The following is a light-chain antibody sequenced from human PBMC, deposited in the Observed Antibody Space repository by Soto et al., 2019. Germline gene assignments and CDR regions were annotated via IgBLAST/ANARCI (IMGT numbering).Light chain of an antibody. CDR1: RSISSY. CDR3: QQSYSTLMYT. Sequence: DIQMTQSPSSLSASVGDRVTITCRASRSISSYLNWYQQKPGKAPKLLIYAASSLQSGVPSRFSGSGSGTDFTLTISSLQPEDFATYYCQQSYSTLMYTFGQGTKVDIK. V-gene: IGKV1-39*01. CDR2: AAS. J-gene: IGKJ2*01.